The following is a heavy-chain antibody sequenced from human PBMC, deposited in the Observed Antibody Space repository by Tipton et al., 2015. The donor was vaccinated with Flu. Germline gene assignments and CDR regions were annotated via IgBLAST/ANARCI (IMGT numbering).Heavy chain of an antibody. J-gene: IGHJ4*02. Sequence: LRLSCTVSGGFITSGSYYWSWIRQSAGKGLEWIGRIYTTGSTNYNPSLRSRVTISGDTSKNQFSLQLNSVTAEDTAVYYCARSPSYSGSGIYPYYFDDWGQGTPVTVSS. V-gene: IGHV4-61*02. CDR2: IYTTGST. CDR1: GGFITSGSYY. CDR3: ARSPSYSGSGIYPYYFDD. D-gene: IGHD3-10*01.